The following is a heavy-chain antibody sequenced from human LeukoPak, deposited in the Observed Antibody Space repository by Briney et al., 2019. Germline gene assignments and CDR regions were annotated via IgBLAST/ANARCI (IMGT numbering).Heavy chain of an antibody. CDR3: AKGPLIEVAGTTWDY. CDR1: GFTFSSSA. V-gene: IGHV3-23*01. CDR2: ISGSGGST. J-gene: IGHJ4*02. D-gene: IGHD6-19*01. Sequence: GGSLRLSCAAFGFTFSSSAMSWVRQAPGKGLEWVSAISGSGGSTYYADSVKGRFTISRDNPKNTLSLQMNSLRVDDTAVYYCAKGPLIEVAGTTWDYWGQGTLVTVSS.